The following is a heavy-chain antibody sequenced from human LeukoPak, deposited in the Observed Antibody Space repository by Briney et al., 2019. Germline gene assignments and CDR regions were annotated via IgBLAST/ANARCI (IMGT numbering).Heavy chain of an antibody. CDR2: MNPNSGNT. D-gene: IGHD5-18*01. V-gene: IGHV1-8*01. CDR1: GYTFTSYD. J-gene: IGHJ4*02. Sequence: ASVKVSCKASGYTFTSYDIHWVRPATGQGLEWMGWMNPNSGNTGYAQKFQGRVTMTRNTSISTAYMELSSLRSEDTAVYYCARGSQYGIQLPFDYWGQGTLVTVSS. CDR3: ARGSQYGIQLPFDY.